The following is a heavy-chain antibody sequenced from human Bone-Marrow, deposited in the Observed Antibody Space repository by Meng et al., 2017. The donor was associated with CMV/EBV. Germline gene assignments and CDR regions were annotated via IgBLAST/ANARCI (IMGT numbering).Heavy chain of an antibody. V-gene: IGHV3-23*01. J-gene: IGHJ4*02. CDR2: ISDSTFST. CDR1: GFTFRDYA. CDR3: AKDSTNNWYASYFDS. D-gene: IGHD1-20*01. Sequence: SGFTFRDYAMGWVRQAPGKGLEWVSTISDSTFSTYYVDSVKGRFTISRDNSKNTLDLQMNSLRAEDTAVYYCAKDSTNNWYASYFDSWGQGTLVTVSS.